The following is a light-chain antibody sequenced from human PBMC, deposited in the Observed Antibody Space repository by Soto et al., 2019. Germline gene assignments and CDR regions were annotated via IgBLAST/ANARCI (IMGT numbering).Light chain of an antibody. Sequence: SVLAQPASVSVSPAQSATISCTGTSSDVGGYNYVSWYQLHPGKAPKLMVYEVSNRPSGVPNRFSGSTSGNTASLTISGLQAEDEADYYCSSYTSSTAYVFGTGTKATVL. CDR1: SSDVGGYNY. V-gene: IGLV2-14*01. CDR2: EVS. CDR3: SSYTSSTAYV. J-gene: IGLJ1*01.